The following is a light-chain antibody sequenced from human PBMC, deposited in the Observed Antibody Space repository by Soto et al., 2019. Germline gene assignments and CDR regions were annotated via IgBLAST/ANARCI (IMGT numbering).Light chain of an antibody. CDR2: GAS. CDR1: QTVTSNY. CDR3: QQFGSSPF. J-gene: IGKJ4*01. Sequence: EIVLTQSPAILSVSPVGRATLSCRASQTVTSNYLAWYQQKPGQAPRLLIYGASSRATGIPDRFSGSGSGTDFTLTISRLEPEDFAVYYCQQFGSSPFFGGGTKVDIK. V-gene: IGKV3-20*01.